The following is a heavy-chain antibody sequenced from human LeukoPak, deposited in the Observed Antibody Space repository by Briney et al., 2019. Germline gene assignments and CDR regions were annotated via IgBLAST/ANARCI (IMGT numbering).Heavy chain of an antibody. V-gene: IGHV3-66*01. Sequence: GGSLRLSCAASGFTVSSNYMSWARQAPGKGLEWVSVIYSGGSTYYADSVKGRFTISRDNSKNTLYLQMNSLRAEDTAVYYCARGFWYGSGSYYNMWGQGTLVTVSS. CDR1: GFTVSSNY. D-gene: IGHD3-10*01. CDR2: IYSGGST. J-gene: IGHJ4*02. CDR3: ARGFWYGSGSYYNM.